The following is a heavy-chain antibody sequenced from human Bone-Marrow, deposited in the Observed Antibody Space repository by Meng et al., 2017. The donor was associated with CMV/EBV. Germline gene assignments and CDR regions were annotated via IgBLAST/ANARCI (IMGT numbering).Heavy chain of an antibody. J-gene: IGHJ6*02. CDR3: ARDPYGGNSGLLSYYYYGMDV. CDR2: IYYSGNT. V-gene: IGHV4-61*08. Sequence: ESLKISCSVSGASVNSGDYYWSWIRQPPGKGLEWIGYIYYSGNTKYNPSLKSRVTISVDTSKNQFSLKLTSVTPEDTAVYYCARDPYGGNSGLLSYYYYGMDVWGQGTTVTVSS. D-gene: IGHD4-23*01. CDR1: GASVNSGDYY.